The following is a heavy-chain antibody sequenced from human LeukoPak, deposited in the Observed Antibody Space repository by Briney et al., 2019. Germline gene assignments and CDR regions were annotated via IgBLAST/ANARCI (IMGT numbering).Heavy chain of an antibody. CDR2: HGGGT. V-gene: IGHV3-23*01. Sequence: GGSLRLSCAASGFTFNNYALSWVRQAPGKGLEWVSGHGGGTYYADSVKGRFTISRDNSKNTLYLQMNSLRAEDTAVYSCAKGKNYGDYAAFDIWGQGTMVTVSS. CDR1: GFTFNNYA. J-gene: IGHJ3*02. D-gene: IGHD4-17*01. CDR3: AKGKNYGDYAAFDI.